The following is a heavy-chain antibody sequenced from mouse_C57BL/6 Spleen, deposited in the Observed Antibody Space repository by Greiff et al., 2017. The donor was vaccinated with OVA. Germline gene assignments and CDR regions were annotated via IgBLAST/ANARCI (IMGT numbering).Heavy chain of an antibody. CDR3: ARRSYGSSSFDY. Sequence: QVQLQQSGPELVKPGASVKISCKASGYAFSSSWMNWVKQRPGKGLEWIGRIYPGDGDTNYNGKFKGKATLTADKSSSTAYMQLSSLTSEDSAVYFCARRSYGSSSFDYWGQGTTRTVSS. J-gene: IGHJ2*01. CDR2: IYPGDGDT. D-gene: IGHD1-1*01. V-gene: IGHV1-82*01. CDR1: GYAFSSSW.